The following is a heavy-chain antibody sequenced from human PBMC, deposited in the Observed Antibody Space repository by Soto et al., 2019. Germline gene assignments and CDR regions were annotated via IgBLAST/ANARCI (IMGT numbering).Heavy chain of an antibody. CDR1: GGSIRSHIYY. D-gene: IGHD3-22*01. V-gene: IGHV4-39*01. CDR2: VHYSGST. J-gene: IGHJ4*02. CDR3: ARQHYYDSSGYYTWN. Sequence: SETLSLTCSVSGGSIRSHIYYRGWISQPPGKGLEWIATVHYSGSTYYTPSLKSRVTISADTSKNQFSLRLNSVTAADTAVYYCARQHYYDSSGYYTWNWGQGTLVTVSS.